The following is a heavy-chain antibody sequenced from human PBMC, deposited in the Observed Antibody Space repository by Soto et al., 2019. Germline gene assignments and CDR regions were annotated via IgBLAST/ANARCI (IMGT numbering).Heavy chain of an antibody. CDR3: ANNYVWGSYRTYYFDY. CDR2: IIPIFGTA. CDR1: GGTFSSYA. J-gene: IGHJ4*02. Sequence: SVKVSCKASGGTFSSYAISWVRQAPGQGLEWMGGIIPIFGTANYAQKFQGRVTITADESTSTAYMELSSLRSEDTAMYYCANNYVWGSYRTYYFDYWGQGTLVTVYS. D-gene: IGHD3-16*02. V-gene: IGHV1-69*13.